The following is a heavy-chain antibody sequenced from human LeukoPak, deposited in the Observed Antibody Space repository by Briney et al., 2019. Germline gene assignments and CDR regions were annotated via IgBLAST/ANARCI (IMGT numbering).Heavy chain of an antibody. CDR1: GGSFGGQY. J-gene: IGHJ4*02. Sequence: PSETLSLTCAVYGGSFGGQYWSWIRQPPGKGLEWLGEIYPSGGPNYNPSLKSRVTISVDTSKNQFSLNVSSATAADTAVYYCARDWSNGYSVSHYFGFWGQGTLVSVSS. CDR3: ARDWSNGYSVSHYFGF. V-gene: IGHV4-34*01. CDR2: IYPSGGP. D-gene: IGHD3-22*01.